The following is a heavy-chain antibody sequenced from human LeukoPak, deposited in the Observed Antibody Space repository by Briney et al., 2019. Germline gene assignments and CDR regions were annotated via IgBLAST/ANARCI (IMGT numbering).Heavy chain of an antibody. CDR3: ARIGHEDYYVDY. Sequence: SETLSLTCTVSGGSISSSSYYWGWIRQPPGKGLEWIGDIFYTGSSYYNPSLKSRVTISVDTSKNQFSLRVTSVTAADTAVYYCARIGHEDYYVDYRGQGTLVTVSS. CDR2: IFYTGSS. J-gene: IGHJ4*02. CDR1: GGSISSSSYY. V-gene: IGHV4-39*07.